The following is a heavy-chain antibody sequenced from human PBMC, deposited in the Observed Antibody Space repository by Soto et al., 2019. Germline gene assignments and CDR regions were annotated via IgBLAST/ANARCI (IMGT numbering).Heavy chain of an antibody. V-gene: IGHV1-18*01. CDR1: GYTFITYG. D-gene: IGHD6-6*01. Sequence: QVQLVQSGAEVKKPGASVKVSCKASGYTFITYGISWVRQAPGQGLEWMGWISSYNGNTNYAQKLQGRVTMTTDTSTTTAYMELRSLRSDDTAVYYCARDRPTVSIRARDYYYAMDVWGQGTTVTVSS. CDR3: ARDRPTVSIRARDYYYAMDV. J-gene: IGHJ6*02. CDR2: ISSYNGNT.